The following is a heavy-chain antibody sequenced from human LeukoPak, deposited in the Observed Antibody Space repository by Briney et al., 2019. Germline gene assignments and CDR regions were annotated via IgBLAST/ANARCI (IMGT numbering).Heavy chain of an antibody. CDR3: ARVSGYSYGAIDY. Sequence: GESLKISCKGSGYSFSTYWIAWVRQMPGKGLEWMGIIYPGDSDTRYSPSFQGQVTISADKSISTAYLQWSSLKASDTAMYYCARVSGYSYGAIDYWGQGTLVTVSS. CDR2: IYPGDSDT. D-gene: IGHD5-18*01. CDR1: GYSFSTYW. V-gene: IGHV5-51*01. J-gene: IGHJ4*02.